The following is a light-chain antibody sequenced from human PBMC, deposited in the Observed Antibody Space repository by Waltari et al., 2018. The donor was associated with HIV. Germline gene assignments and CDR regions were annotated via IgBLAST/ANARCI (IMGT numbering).Light chain of an antibody. CDR3: CSYTTSGTWV. CDR1: QNDLGYYNY. J-gene: IGLJ3*02. V-gene: IGLV2-14*03. Sequence: QSALTQPASVSGSPGQSITVSCSGTQNDLGYYNYVSWFQHHADKPPQLIIFDVNKRPSGVSDRFSASKSGRTASLTIFGLQPDDEGDYFCCSYTTSGTWVFSGGTRVTVL. CDR2: DVN.